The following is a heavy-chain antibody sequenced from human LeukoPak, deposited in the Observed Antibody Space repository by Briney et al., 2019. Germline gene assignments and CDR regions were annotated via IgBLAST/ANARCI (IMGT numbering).Heavy chain of an antibody. Sequence: PSETLSLTCTVSGVSISGGTYYWAWIRQPPGKGLEWVGSVSNTGTTYYTPSLKSRATISIDPPKKQFSLKLTSVTAADTAVYYCARGNGDYYDSSGHLYWGQGTLVTVSS. CDR2: VSNTGTT. D-gene: IGHD3-22*01. V-gene: IGHV4-39*07. CDR3: ARGNGDYYDSSGHLY. J-gene: IGHJ4*02. CDR1: GVSISGGTYY.